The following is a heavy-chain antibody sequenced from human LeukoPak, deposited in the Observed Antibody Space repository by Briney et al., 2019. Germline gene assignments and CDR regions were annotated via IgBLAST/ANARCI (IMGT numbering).Heavy chain of an antibody. J-gene: IGHJ3*02. CDR3: ATAIEDIVVVPAARGAFDI. Sequence: ASVKVSCKVSGYTLTELSMHWVRQAPGKGLEWMGGFDPDDGETIYAQKFQGRVTMTEDTSTDTAYMELSSLRSEDTAVYYCATAIEDIVVVPAARGAFDIWGQGTMVTVSS. V-gene: IGHV1-24*01. CDR1: GYTLTELS. D-gene: IGHD2-2*01. CDR2: FDPDDGET.